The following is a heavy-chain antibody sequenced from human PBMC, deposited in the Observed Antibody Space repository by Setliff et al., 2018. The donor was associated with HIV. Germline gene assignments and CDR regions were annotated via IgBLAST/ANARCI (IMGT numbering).Heavy chain of an antibody. CDR1: GFTFSYYA. V-gene: IGHV4-34*08. CDR3: VNTGYDGDYYYYYMDV. Sequence: GSLRLSCAASGFTFSYYAMHWVRQAPGKGLEWIGTMFQTGRTNYAPSLKSRVSISVDTTKNQLSLNLRYVTAADSALYFCVNTGYDGDYYYYYMDVWGKGTTVTVSS. D-gene: IGHD5-12*01. J-gene: IGHJ6*03. CDR2: MFQTGRT.